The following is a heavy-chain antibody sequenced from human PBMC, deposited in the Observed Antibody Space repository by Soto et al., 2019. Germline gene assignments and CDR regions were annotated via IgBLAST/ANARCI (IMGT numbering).Heavy chain of an antibody. D-gene: IGHD3-3*01. CDR1: GFTFSSYG. V-gene: IGHV3-33*01. CDR3: ARDPSPSLGYDFWSGIESDI. Sequence: GGSLRLSCAASGFTFSSYGMHWVRQAPGKGLEWVAVIWYDGSNKYYADSVKGRFTISRDNSKNTLYLQMNSLRAEDTAVYYCARDPSPSLGYDFWSGIESDIWGQGTMVTVS. J-gene: IGHJ3*02. CDR2: IWYDGSNK.